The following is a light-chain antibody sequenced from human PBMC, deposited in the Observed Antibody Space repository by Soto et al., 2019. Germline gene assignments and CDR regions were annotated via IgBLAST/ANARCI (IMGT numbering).Light chain of an antibody. CDR1: QSIDTW. J-gene: IGKJ1*01. Sequence: IQMTQSPSTLSAFVGDTVTITCRASQSIDTWLAWHQQKPGRAPKLLISKASALESGVPSRFSGSGSGTDFTLTIRDVQPDDFAIYYCQQYNSYRAFGQGTKVDIK. CDR3: QQYNSYRA. CDR2: KAS. V-gene: IGKV1-5*03.